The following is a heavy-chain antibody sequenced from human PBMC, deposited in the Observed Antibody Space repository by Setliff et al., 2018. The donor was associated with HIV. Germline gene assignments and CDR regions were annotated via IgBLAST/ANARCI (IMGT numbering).Heavy chain of an antibody. CDR1: GGSISSYY. J-gene: IGHJ4*02. D-gene: IGHD4-17*01. Sequence: ETLSLTCTVSGGSISSYYWSWIRQPAGKGLEWIGYITYSGSAYYNPSLKSRVTISIDTSNNQISLRLSSVTAADTAMYYCVRDDYGYNGKGFDYWGPGTLVTVSS. CDR2: ITYSGSA. CDR3: VRDDYGYNGKGFDY. V-gene: IGHV4-59*06.